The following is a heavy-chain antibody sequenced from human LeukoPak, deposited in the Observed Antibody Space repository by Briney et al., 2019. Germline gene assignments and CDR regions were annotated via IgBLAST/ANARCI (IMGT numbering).Heavy chain of an antibody. CDR1: GGSISSSSYY. CDR2: IYYSGST. CDR3: ARPLRGAAAGPDLDY. V-gene: IGHV4-39*01. D-gene: IGHD6-13*01. Sequence: SETLSLTCTVSGGSISSSSYYWGWIRQPPGQGLEWIGSIYYSGSTYYNPSLKSRVTISVDTFKNQFSLKLSSVTAADTAVYYCARPLRGAAAGPDLDYWGQGTLVTVSS. J-gene: IGHJ4*02.